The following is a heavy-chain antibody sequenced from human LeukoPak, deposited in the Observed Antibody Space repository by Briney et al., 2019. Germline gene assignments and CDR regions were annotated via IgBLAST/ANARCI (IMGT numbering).Heavy chain of an antibody. CDR3: AGSDTIGYLPREWDYWYFDL. V-gene: IGHV3-21*01. Sequence: GGSLRLSCAASGLTFSRYSMNWVHQAPGKGLEWVSSISSGSSYIYYVDSVKGRFTVSRDNAKNSLYLQMNSLRAEDTAVYYCAGSDTIGYLPREWDYWYFDLWGRGTLVTVSS. J-gene: IGHJ2*01. CDR2: ISSGSSYI. D-gene: IGHD3-22*01. CDR1: GLTFSRYS.